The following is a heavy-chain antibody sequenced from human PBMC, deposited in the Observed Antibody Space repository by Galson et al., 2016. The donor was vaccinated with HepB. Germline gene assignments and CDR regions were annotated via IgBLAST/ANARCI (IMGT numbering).Heavy chain of an antibody. Sequence: SLRLSCAVSGFTFSSYAMSWVRQAPGKGLEWVSGISGSGGTTYYADSVKGRFTISRDNSKNTLYLQMNSLRAEDTAVYYCANQAGGYAGIFPWFDPWGQGTLVTVSS. V-gene: IGHV3-23*01. CDR2: ISGSGGTT. D-gene: IGHD2-2*01. CDR3: ANQAGGYAGIFPWFDP. CDR1: GFTFSSYA. J-gene: IGHJ5*02.